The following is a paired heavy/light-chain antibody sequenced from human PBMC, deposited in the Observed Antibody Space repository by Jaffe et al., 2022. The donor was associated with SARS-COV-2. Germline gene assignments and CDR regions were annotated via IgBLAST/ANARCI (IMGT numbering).Heavy chain of an antibody. CDR2: VKTKVNSYTT. D-gene: IGHD2-8*02. J-gene: IGHJ4*02. V-gene: IGHV3-72*01. CDR3: ARARLVAGRSNFDY. CDR1: GFIFSDHY. Sequence: EVQLVESGGGLVQPGGSLRLSCAASGFIFSDHYMDWIRQAPGKGLEWIGRVKTKVNSYTTEYAASVKGRSTISRDDSKNSLYLQVNSLKIEDTAVYYCARARLVAGRSNFDYWGQGTLVTVSS.
Light chain of an antibody. CDR2: AAS. J-gene: IGKJ5*01. CDR3: QHVYNFPIT. V-gene: IGKV1-9*01. Sequence: DIQLTQSPSFLSASVGDRVTITCRASQGISTYLVWYQQNPGKAPKLLIYAASTLESGVPSRFSGSGSGTEFTLTISSLQPDDFATYYCQHVYNFPITFGQGTRLENK. CDR1: QGISTY.